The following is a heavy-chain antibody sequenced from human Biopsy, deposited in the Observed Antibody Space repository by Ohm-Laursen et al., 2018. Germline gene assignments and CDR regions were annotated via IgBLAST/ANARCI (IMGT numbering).Heavy chain of an antibody. CDR1: GGSISSSY. D-gene: IGHD3-16*01. CDR3: AKQWSYYESFTQHYRGDFDY. V-gene: IGHV4-59*08. Sequence: GTLSLTCSVSGGSISSSYWSWIRQPPGKGLEWIGYISYSGSTSYNPSLKSRVTISADTSKNQLSLTLSSLTAADTAVYFCAKQWSYYESFTQHYRGDFDYWGQGTLVIVS. J-gene: IGHJ4*02. CDR2: ISYSGST.